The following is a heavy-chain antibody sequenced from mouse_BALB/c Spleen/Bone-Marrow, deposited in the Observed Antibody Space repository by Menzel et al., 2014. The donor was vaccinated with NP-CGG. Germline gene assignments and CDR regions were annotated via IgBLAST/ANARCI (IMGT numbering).Heavy chain of an antibody. CDR1: GYTFTDYT. J-gene: IGHJ4*01. Sequence: VQLQQSGPELVKPGASVKISCKTSGYTFTDYTMHWVKQSHGKSLEWIGGINPNNGGTIYNQKFKGKATLTVDKSSSTAYMELRSLTSEDSAVYYCARKDYGYNYVMDYWGQGTSVTVSS. CDR2: INPNNGGT. D-gene: IGHD1-2*01. CDR3: ARKDYGYNYVMDY. V-gene: IGHV1-18*01.